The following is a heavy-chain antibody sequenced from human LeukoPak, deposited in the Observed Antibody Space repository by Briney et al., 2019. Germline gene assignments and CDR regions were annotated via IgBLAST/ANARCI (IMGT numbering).Heavy chain of an antibody. CDR1: GYTFTSYY. J-gene: IGHJ5*02. CDR2: INPSGGST. CDR3: ARYYYDYVWGSYRNNWFDP. D-gene: IGHD3-16*02. V-gene: IGHV1-46*01. Sequence: GASVKVSCKASGYTFTSYYMHWVRQAPGQGLEWMGIINPSGGSTSYAQKFQGRVTMTRDTSTSTVYMELSSLRSEDTAVYYCARYYYDYVWGSYRNNWFDPWGQGTLVTVSS.